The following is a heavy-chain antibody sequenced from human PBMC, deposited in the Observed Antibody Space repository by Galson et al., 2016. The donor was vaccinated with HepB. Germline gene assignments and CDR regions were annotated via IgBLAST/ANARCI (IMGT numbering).Heavy chain of an antibody. J-gene: IGHJ6*02. CDR3: AFLRFRGISYYTTMDV. CDR1: GNTFSNYT. CDR2: INTGNSNT. V-gene: IGHV1-3*04. D-gene: IGHD1-26*01. Sequence: SVKVSCKASGNTFSNYTLRWVRQAPGHRPEWMGWINTGNSNTKYSQKFQGRLTFTRDTSASTTYMELSSLSSEDTAVFYCAFLRFRGISYYTTMDVWGQGTTVTVSS.